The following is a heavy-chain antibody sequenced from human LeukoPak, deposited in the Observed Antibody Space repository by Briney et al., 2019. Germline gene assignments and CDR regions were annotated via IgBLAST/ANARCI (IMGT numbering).Heavy chain of an antibody. J-gene: IGHJ4*02. Sequence: GESLKISCKGSGYSFTSYWIGWVRQMPGKGLEWMGIIYPGDSDTRYSPSFQGQVTISADKSISTAYLQWSSLKASDTAMYYCASNWAYDYVVQSYWGQGTLVTVSS. CDR2: IYPGDSDT. V-gene: IGHV5-51*01. D-gene: IGHD3-16*01. CDR1: GYSFTSYW. CDR3: ASNWAYDYVVQSY.